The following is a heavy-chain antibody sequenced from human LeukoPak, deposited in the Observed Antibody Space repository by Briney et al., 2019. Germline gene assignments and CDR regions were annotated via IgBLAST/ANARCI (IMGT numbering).Heavy chain of an antibody. Sequence: GGSLRLSCAVSGFTFNRYAMSWVRQAPGKGLEWVSTVRDTGSSTYYADSVKGRFTISGDNSKNTLYLQMNSLRAEDTAVYYCVNPNSLCCPHWGQGTLVTVSS. CDR1: GFTFNRYA. D-gene: IGHD2-15*01. V-gene: IGHV3-23*01. CDR2: VRDTGSST. CDR3: VNPNSLCCPH. J-gene: IGHJ4*02.